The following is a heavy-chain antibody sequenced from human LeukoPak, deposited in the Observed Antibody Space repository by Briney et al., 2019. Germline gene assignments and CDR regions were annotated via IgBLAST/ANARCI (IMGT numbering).Heavy chain of an antibody. CDR2: IDWDDDK. J-gene: IGHJ4*02. V-gene: IGHV2-70*11. Sequence: SGPTLVKPTQTLTLTCTFSGFSLSTNGMSVTWVRQPPGKALEWLARIDWDDDKYYSASLKTRLTISKDTSKNQVVLTMTSTDPVDTATYFCARCIAATGTLDYWGQGALVTVSS. D-gene: IGHD6-13*01. CDR1: GFSLSTNGMS. CDR3: ARCIAATGTLDY.